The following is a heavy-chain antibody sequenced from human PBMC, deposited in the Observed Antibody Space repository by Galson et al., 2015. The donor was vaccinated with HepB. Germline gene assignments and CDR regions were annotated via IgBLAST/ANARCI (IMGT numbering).Heavy chain of an antibody. Sequence: SLGLSCAASGFTFSSYEMNWVRQAPGKGLEWVSYISSSGNSIHYTDSVKGRFTISRDNARNSLYLQMNSLRTEDTAVYYCARWKDEYQPTPYGMDVWGQGTTVTVSS. D-gene: IGHD2-2*01. CDR1: GFTFSSYE. CDR3: ARWKDEYQPTPYGMDV. V-gene: IGHV3-48*03. J-gene: IGHJ6*02. CDR2: ISSSGNSI.